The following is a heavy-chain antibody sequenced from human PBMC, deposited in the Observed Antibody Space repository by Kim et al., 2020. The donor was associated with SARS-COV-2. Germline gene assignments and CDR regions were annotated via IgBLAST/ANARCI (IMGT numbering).Heavy chain of an antibody. CDR3: ARARITMIVVVKYFDY. Sequence: PPLKGRVTISVDTSKNQFSLKRSSVTAADTAVYYCARARITMIVVVKYFDYWGQGTLVTVSS. V-gene: IGHV4-31*02. J-gene: IGHJ4*02. D-gene: IGHD3-22*01.